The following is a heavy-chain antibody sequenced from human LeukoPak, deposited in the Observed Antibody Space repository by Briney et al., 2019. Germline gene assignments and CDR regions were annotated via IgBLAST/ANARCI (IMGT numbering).Heavy chain of an antibody. CDR2: IYPGDSDT. CDR3: ARRSTSSEWFDP. V-gene: IGHV5-51*01. Sequence: PGGSLRLSCAASGFTFSSYAMSWVRQAPGKGLEWMGVIYPGDSDTRYSPSFQGQVTISADKTISTAYLQWSSLKASDTAIYYCARRSTSSEWFDPWGQGTLVTVSS. J-gene: IGHJ5*02. D-gene: IGHD6-6*01. CDR1: GFTFSSYA.